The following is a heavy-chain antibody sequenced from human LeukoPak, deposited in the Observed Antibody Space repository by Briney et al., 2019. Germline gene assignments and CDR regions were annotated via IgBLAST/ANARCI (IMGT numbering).Heavy chain of an antibody. J-gene: IGHJ4*02. V-gene: IGHV3-21*01. CDR1: GFTFSSYS. D-gene: IGHD3-10*01. CDR2: ITSSSSYI. CDR3: AKSYPSAGFGELLRTPTALDY. Sequence: PGGSLRLSCAASGFTFSSYSMNWVRQAPGKGLEWVSSITSSSSYIYYADSMKGRFTISRDNAKNSLYLQMNSLRAEDTAVYYCAKSYPSAGFGELLRTPTALDYWGQGTLVTVSS.